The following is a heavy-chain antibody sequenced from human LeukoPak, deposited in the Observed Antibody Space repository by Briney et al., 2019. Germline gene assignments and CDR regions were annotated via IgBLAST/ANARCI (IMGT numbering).Heavy chain of an antibody. Sequence: GASVKVCCKASGYTFTRYGISWVRQAPGQGLEWMGWISAYNGNTNYAQKLQGRVTMTTDTSTSTAYMELRSLRSDDTAVYYCARVLIAARLFDYWGQGTLVTVSS. CDR2: ISAYNGNT. V-gene: IGHV1-18*01. CDR3: ARVLIAARLFDY. D-gene: IGHD6-6*01. J-gene: IGHJ4*02. CDR1: GYTFTRYG.